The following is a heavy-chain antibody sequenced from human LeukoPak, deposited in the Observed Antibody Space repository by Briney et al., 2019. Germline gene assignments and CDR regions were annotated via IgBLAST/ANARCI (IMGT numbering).Heavy chain of an antibody. CDR2: IKQDGSEK. J-gene: IGHJ3*02. CDR1: GFTFSNYW. Sequence: GGSLRLSCAASGFTFSNYWMSGVRQAPGKGLEWVANIKQDGSEKYYVDSVKGRLTISRDNAKNSLYLQMNSLRVEDTAVYYCASLPPIWGQGTMVTVS. CDR3: ASLPPI. V-gene: IGHV3-7*02.